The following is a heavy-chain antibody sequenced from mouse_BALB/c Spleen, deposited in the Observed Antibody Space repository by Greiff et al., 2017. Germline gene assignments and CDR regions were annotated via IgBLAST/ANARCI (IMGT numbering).Heavy chain of an antibody. CDR2: INPYNDGT. J-gene: IGHJ4*01. V-gene: IGHV1-14*01. CDR3: AKASYYRYDGDDYYAMDY. D-gene: IGHD2-14*01. Sequence: EVQGVESGPELVKPGASVKMSCKASGYTFTSYVMHWVKQKPGQGLEWIGYINPYNDGTKYNEKFKGKATLTSDKSSSTAYMELSSLTSEDSAVYYCAKASYYRYDGDDYYAMDYWGQGTSVTVSS. CDR1: GYTFTSYV.